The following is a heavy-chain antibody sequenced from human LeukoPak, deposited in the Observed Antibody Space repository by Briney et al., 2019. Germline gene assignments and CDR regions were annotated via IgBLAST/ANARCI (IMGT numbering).Heavy chain of an antibody. CDR2: INHSGST. D-gene: IGHD3-16*02. V-gene: IGHV4-34*01. CDR3: ARATYYDYVWGSYRFSEFDY. Sequence: SETLSLTCAIYGGTFSGYYWSWLRQPPGKGLEWIGEINHSGSTTYNPSLKSRVTISVDTSKNQFSLKLSSVTAADTAVYYCARATYYDYVWGSYRFSEFDYWGQGTLVTVSS. J-gene: IGHJ4*02. CDR1: GGTFSGYY.